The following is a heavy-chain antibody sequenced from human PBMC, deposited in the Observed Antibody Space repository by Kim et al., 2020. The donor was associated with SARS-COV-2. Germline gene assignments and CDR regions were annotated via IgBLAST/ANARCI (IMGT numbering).Heavy chain of an antibody. D-gene: IGHD1-26*01. V-gene: IGHV1-18*01. J-gene: IGHJ4*02. CDR2: T. CDR3: ARYSATYSADY. Sequence: TNYAQKLQGRVTMTTDTSTSTAYMELRSLRFDDTAVYYCARYSATYSADYWGQGTLVTVSS.